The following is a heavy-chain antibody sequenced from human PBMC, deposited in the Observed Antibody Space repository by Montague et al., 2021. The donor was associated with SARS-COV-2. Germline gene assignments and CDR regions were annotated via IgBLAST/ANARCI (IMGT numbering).Heavy chain of an antibody. Sequence: SKTLSLTCTVSGGSISSSSYYWGWIRQPPGKGLEWIGSIYYSGSTYYNPSLKSRVTISVDTSKNQFSLKLSSVTAADTAVYYCARVISRQINIVVVGLNYFDSWGQGTLVTVSS. CDR3: ARVISRQINIVVVGLNYFDS. D-gene: IGHD2-15*01. CDR2: IYYSGST. J-gene: IGHJ4*02. V-gene: IGHV4-39*07. CDR1: GGSISSSSYY.